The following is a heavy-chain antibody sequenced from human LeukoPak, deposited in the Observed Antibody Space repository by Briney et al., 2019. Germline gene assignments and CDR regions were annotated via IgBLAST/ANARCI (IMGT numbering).Heavy chain of an antibody. D-gene: IGHD3-3*01. J-gene: IGHJ4*02. V-gene: IGHV3-66*02. CDR1: GFTVSSNY. CDR2: IYSGGSK. CDR3: ARMIGFWSRYFFDY. Sequence: GGSLRLSCAASGFTVSSNYMSWVRQAPGKGLEWVSVIYSGGSKYYADSVKGRFTISRDNSKNRLYLQMNSLRAEDTAVYYCARMIGFWSRYFFDYWGQGTLVTVSS.